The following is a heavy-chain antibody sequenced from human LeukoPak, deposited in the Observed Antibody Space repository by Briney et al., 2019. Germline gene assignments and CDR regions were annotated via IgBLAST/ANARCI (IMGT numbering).Heavy chain of an antibody. Sequence: ASVKVSCKASGYTFTSYGISWVRQAPGQGLEWMGGIIPIFGTANYAQKFQGRVTITADKSTSTAYMELSSLRSEDTAVYYCARADSSGWYGRVVYWGQGTLVTVSS. CDR2: IIPIFGTA. V-gene: IGHV1-69*06. J-gene: IGHJ4*02. CDR3: ARADSSGWYGRVVY. D-gene: IGHD6-19*01. CDR1: GYTFTSYG.